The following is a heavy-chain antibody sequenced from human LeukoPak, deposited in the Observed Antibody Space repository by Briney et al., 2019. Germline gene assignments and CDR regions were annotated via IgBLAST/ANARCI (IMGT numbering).Heavy chain of an antibody. D-gene: IGHD2-2*01. J-gene: IGHJ6*03. CDR3: ARAECSTTNCHTRIRNYYMDV. Sequence: SVKVSCKASGGTFSAHAISWVRQAPGQGLEWMGGLIPIFALANYAQKFQGRLTITADESTNTAYLELSSLRFEDTAVYYCARAECSTTNCHTRIRNYYMDVWGTGTPVTVSS. V-gene: IGHV1-69*13. CDR1: GGTFSAHA. CDR2: LIPIFALA.